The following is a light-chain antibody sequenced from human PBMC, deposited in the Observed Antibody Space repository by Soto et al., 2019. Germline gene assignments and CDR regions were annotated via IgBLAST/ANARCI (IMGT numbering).Light chain of an antibody. V-gene: IGKV1-5*03. CDR2: KAS. CDR1: QSISSW. J-gene: IGKJ1*01. Sequence: DIQMTQSPSTLSGSVGDRFTITCRASQSISSWLAWYQQKPGTAPKLLIYKASTLQSGVPSRFSGSGSGTEFTLTISSLQPDDSATYYCQQYNDNWTFGQGTKVEIK. CDR3: QQYNDNWT.